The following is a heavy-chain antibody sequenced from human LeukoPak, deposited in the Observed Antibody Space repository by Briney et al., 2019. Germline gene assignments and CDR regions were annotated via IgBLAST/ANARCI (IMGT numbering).Heavy chain of an antibody. CDR2: IYYSGST. CDR1: GGSISSSSYY. Sequence: SETLSLTCTVSGGSISSSSYYWSWIRQPPGKGLEWIGSIYYSGSTYYNPSLKSRVTISVDTSKNQFSLKLSSVTAADTAVYYCAREMGCTNGVCYMIDYWGQGTLVTVSS. CDR3: AREMGCTNGVCYMIDY. V-gene: IGHV4-39*07. J-gene: IGHJ4*02. D-gene: IGHD2-8*01.